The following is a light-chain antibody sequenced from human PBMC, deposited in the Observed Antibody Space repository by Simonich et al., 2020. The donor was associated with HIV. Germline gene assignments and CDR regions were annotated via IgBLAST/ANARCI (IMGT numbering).Light chain of an antibody. CDR3: QQSYSTPYT. V-gene: IGKV1-13*02. CDR2: DAS. CDR1: QGINSA. J-gene: IGKJ2*01. Sequence: AIQLTQSPSSLSASVGDRVTITCRASQGINSALAWYQQKPGKAPKLLIYDASNLQSGVPSRFSGSGSGTDSTLTISSLQPEDFATYYCQQSYSTPYTFGQGTKLEIK.